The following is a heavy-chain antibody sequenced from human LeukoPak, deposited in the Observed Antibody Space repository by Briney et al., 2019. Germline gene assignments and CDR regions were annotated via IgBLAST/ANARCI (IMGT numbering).Heavy chain of an antibody. CDR2: ISWNSGSI. Sequence: PGRSLRLSCAASGFTFDDYAMHWVRQAPGKGLEWVSGISWNSGSIGYADSVKGRFTISRDNAKNSLYLQMNSLRAEDMALYYCAKGGDYGDYYFDYWGQGTLLTVSS. CDR1: GFTFDDYA. J-gene: IGHJ4*02. D-gene: IGHD4-17*01. V-gene: IGHV3-9*03. CDR3: AKGGDYGDYYFDY.